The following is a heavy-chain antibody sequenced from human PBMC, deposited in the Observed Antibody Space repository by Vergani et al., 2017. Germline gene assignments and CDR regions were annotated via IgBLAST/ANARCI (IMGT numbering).Heavy chain of an antibody. V-gene: IGHV4-34*01. Sequence: QVQLQQWGAGLLKPSETLSLTCAVYGGSFSGYYWSWIRQPPGKGLEWIGEINHSGSTNYNPSLKSRVTISVDTSKNQFSLKLSSVTAADTAVYYCARGRGVVGYCSGGNCYAAYDYYYGMDVWGQGTTVTVSS. CDR1: GGSFSGYY. J-gene: IGHJ6*02. D-gene: IGHD2-15*01. CDR3: ARGRGVVGYCSGGNCYAAYDYYYGMDV. CDR2: INHSGST.